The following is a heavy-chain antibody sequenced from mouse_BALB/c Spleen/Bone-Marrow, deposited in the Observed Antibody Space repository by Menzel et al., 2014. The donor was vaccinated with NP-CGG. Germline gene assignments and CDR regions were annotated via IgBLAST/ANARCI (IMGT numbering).Heavy chain of an antibody. Sequence: LQHSGSELVRPGTSVKLSCKASGYTFTSYWMHWVKQRPGQGLEWIGNIYPFSGSSNYDEKFKSKATLTVDTSSSTAYMQLSSLTSEDSAVYYCTRSPITTVVAETMDCWGQGTSVTVSS. V-gene: IGHV1S22*01. CDR1: GYTFTSYW. CDR2: IYPFSGSS. D-gene: IGHD1-1*01. CDR3: TRSPITTVVAETMDC. J-gene: IGHJ4*01.